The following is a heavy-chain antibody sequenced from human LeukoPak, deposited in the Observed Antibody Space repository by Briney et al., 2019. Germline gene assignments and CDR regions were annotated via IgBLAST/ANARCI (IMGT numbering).Heavy chain of an antibody. CDR1: GYTLTELS. CDR3: AFQPPPELNCGGDCYGYFDL. V-gene: IGHV1-24*01. CDR2: FDPEDGET. D-gene: IGHD2-21*01. Sequence: GASVTVSCKVSGYTLTELSMHWVRQAPGKGLEWMGSFDPEDGETIYAQKFQGRVTMTEDTSTDTAYMELSSLRSEDTAVYYCAFQPPPELNCGGDCYGYFDLWGRGTLVTVSS. J-gene: IGHJ2*01.